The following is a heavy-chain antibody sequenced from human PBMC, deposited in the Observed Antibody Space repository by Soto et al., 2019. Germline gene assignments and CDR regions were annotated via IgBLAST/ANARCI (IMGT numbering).Heavy chain of an antibody. CDR1: GGSISSSSYY. CDR3: ARLQRLELRGGGYYFDY. V-gene: IGHV4-39*01. D-gene: IGHD1-7*01. CDR2: IYYSGST. Sequence: PSETLSLTCTVSGGSISSSSYYWGWIRQPPGKGLEWIGSIYYSGSTYYNPSLKSRVTISVDTSKNQFSLKLSSVTAADTAVYYCARLQRLELRGGGYYFDYWGQGTLVTVSS. J-gene: IGHJ4*02.